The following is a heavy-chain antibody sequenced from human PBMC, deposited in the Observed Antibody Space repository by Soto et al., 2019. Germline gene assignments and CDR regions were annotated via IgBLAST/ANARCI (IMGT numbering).Heavy chain of an antibody. J-gene: IGHJ4*01. CDR2: TYYRSKWYY. Sequence: PSQTLSLTCAITGDSVSSNSAGWSWVRQSPSRGLEWRGRTYYRSKWYYEYAVSVRGRITINPDTSKNQYSLQLNSVTPEDTAVYFCARGEQYSGRIFDYWGQGTLVTVLL. D-gene: IGHD1-26*01. CDR1: GDSVSSNSAG. CDR3: ARGEQYSGRIFDY. V-gene: IGHV6-1*01.